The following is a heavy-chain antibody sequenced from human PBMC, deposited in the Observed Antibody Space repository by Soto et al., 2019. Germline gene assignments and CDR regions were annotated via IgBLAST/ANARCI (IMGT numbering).Heavy chain of an antibody. J-gene: IGHJ5*02. CDR1: GDTISDTSYY. D-gene: IGHD5-18*01. CDR2: IYYSGTT. CDR3: ARDYGYNYGYYRWFDP. Sequence: SETLSLTCTASGDTISDTSYYWGWIRQPPGKGLEWVGSIYYSGTTNDNPSLKSRVTMSVDTSKNRFSLKLSSVTAADTAVYYCARDYGYNYGYYRWFDPWGQGTLVTVSS. V-gene: IGHV4-39*02.